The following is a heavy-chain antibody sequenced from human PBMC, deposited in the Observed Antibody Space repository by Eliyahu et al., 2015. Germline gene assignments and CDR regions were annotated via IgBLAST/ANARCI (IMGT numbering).Heavy chain of an antibody. V-gene: IGHV3-21*01. CDR3: ARSNGDYGAPERLATSFDY. J-gene: IGHJ4*02. CDR1: RXPXRXXS. Sequence: EVQLVESGGGLVKPGGSLRLSXPASRXPXRXXSXXRVRQAPGKGLAWVSSISSSGSYIYYADSVKGRFTISRDNAKNSLYLQMNSLRAEDTAVYYCARSNGDYGAPERLATSFDYWGQGTLVTVSS. CDR2: ISSSGSYI. D-gene: IGHD4-17*01.